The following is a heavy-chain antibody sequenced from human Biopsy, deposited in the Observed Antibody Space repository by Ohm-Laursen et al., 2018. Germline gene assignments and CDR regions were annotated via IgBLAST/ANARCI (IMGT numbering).Heavy chain of an antibody. CDR3: ARDYDTSGYYYVS. CDR1: GGSISNNNYY. V-gene: IGHV4-39*01. J-gene: IGHJ5*02. Sequence: PSETLSLTWTVSGGSISNNNYYWGWIRQPPGKGLEWIGSIFYRGSTHYKPSLKSRVNISVDTSKNQFSLKLSSVTAADTAVYYCARDYDTSGYYYVSWGQGTLVTVSS. CDR2: IFYRGST. D-gene: IGHD3-22*01.